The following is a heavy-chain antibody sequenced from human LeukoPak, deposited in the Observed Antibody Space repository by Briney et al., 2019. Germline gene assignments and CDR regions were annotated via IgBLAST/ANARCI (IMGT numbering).Heavy chain of an antibody. V-gene: IGHV4-59*08. D-gene: IGHD6-13*01. CDR2: IYFSGST. J-gene: IGHJ4*02. CDR1: GGSISNYY. Sequence: PSETLSLTCTVSGGSISNYYWSWIRQPPGKGLEWIGNIYFSGSTNYNPSLKSRVTISVDTSRAEFSLKLSSVTAADTAAYHCARHEYGSTWNPYFDYWGQGTLVTVSS. CDR3: ARHEYGSTWNPYFDY.